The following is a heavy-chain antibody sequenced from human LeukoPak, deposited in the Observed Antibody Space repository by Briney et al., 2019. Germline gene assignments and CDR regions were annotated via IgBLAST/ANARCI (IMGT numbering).Heavy chain of an antibody. CDR1: GYSFTSYW. CDR3: ARPRGGYCSSTSCYHDAFDI. J-gene: IGHJ3*02. Sequence: GESLKIPCKGSGYSFTSYWIGGVRQMPGKGLEWMGIIHPGDSDTRYSPSFQGQVTISADKSISTAYLQWSSLKASDTAMYYCARPRGGYCSSTSCYHDAFDIWGQGTMVTVSS. CDR2: IHPGDSDT. V-gene: IGHV5-51*01. D-gene: IGHD2-2*01.